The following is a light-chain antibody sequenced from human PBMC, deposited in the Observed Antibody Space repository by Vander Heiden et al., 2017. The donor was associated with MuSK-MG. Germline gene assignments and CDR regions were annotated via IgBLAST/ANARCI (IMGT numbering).Light chain of an antibody. CDR2: DAS. CDR1: QDISNY. V-gene: IGKV1-33*01. Sequence: DIQMTQSPSSLPASVGDRVTITCQASQDISNYLNWYQQKPGKAPKLLIYDASKSETGVPSRFSGSGSGTDFTFTISSLHPEDIATYYCQQDDNLPITFGGGTKVEIK. J-gene: IGKJ4*01. CDR3: QQDDNLPIT.